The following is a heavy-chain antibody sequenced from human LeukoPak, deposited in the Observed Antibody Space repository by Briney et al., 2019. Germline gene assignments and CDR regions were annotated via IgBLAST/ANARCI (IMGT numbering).Heavy chain of an antibody. CDR2: IRYDGSKS. CDR3: AKDGGSGSYFAFDI. V-gene: IGHV3-30*02. CDR1: GFTFNSYG. D-gene: IGHD1-26*01. J-gene: IGHJ3*02. Sequence: GGSLRLSXAASGFTFNSYGMHWVRQAPGKGLEWVAFIRYDGSKSYFADSVNGRFAFSRDNSKNTLYLQMSSLRSEDTAVYFCAKDGGSGSYFAFDIGGQGTMVTVSS.